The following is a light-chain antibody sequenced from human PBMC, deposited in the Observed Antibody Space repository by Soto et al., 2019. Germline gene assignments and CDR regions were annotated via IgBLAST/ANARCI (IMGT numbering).Light chain of an antibody. CDR1: SSNIRRNS. CDR3: AAWDDSLNAPV. J-gene: IGLJ2*01. Sequence: QSVLTQPPSASGTPGQRVIMSCSGSSSNIRRNSVNWYQQVPGTAPKLLIYSNRERPSGVPDRFSAFKSGTSASLAISGLQSGDEADYYCAAWDDSLNAPVFGGGTKLTVL. CDR2: SNR. V-gene: IGLV1-44*01.